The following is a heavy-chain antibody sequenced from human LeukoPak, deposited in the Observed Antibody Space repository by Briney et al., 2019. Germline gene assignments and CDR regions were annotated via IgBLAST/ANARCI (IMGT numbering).Heavy chain of an antibody. Sequence: GGSLRLSCAASGFTFSSYWMIWVRQAPGKGLEWVANIKQDGSEKYYVDSVKGRFTISRDNAKNSLYLQMNSLRAEDTAVYYCARGYYDFWSGYYSGDPFDYWGQGTLVTVSS. D-gene: IGHD3-3*01. V-gene: IGHV3-7*04. CDR3: ARGYYDFWSGYYSGDPFDY. CDR2: IKQDGSEK. J-gene: IGHJ4*02. CDR1: GFTFSSYW.